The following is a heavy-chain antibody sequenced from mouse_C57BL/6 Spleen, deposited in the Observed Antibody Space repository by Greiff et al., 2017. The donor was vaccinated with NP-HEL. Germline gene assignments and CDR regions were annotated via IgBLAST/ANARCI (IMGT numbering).Heavy chain of an antibody. CDR3: AIIYYGNWGYFDV. CDR2: IHPSDSDT. V-gene: IGHV1-74*01. Sequence: QVQLKQPGAELVKPGASVKVSCKASGYTFTSYWMHWVKQRPGQGLEWIGRIHPSDSDTNYNQKFKGKATLTVDKSSSTAYMQLSSLTSEDSAVYYCAIIYYGNWGYFDVWGTGTTVTVSS. CDR1: GYTFTSYW. D-gene: IGHD2-1*01. J-gene: IGHJ1*03.